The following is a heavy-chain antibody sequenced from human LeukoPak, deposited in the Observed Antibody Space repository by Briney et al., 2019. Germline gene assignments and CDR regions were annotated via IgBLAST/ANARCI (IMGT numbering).Heavy chain of an antibody. V-gene: IGHV4-4*02. Sequence: SETLSLTCGVSGGSISNENWWSWVRQPPGKGLEWIGEIHYRGGTNYNPSLRSRVTISVDTSKNQFSLKMTSVTAADTAVYYCATPNDAFNIWGQGTMVTVSS. CDR3: ATPNDAFNI. CDR2: IHYRGGT. CDR1: GGSISNENW. J-gene: IGHJ3*02.